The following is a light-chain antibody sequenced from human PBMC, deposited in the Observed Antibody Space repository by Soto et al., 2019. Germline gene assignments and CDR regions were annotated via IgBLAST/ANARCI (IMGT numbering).Light chain of an antibody. CDR3: QQRSNWPPVT. V-gene: IGKV3-11*01. J-gene: IGKJ4*01. CDR2: DAS. Sequence: EIVLTQSPGTLSLSPGERATLSCRASQNLGTLYLAWFQQKPGQAPRLLIYDASNRATGIPARFSGSGSGTDFTLAISSLEPEDFAVYYCQQRSNWPPVTFGGGTKVDIK. CDR1: QNLGTLY.